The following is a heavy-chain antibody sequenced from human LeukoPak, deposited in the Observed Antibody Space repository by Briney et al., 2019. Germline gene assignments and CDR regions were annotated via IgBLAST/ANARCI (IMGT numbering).Heavy chain of an antibody. J-gene: IGHJ6*03. D-gene: IGHD3-10*01. CDR2: ISSSSSSYI. Sequence: GGSLRLSCAASGFTFSSYSMNWVRQAPGKGLEWVSSISSSSSSYIYYADSVKGRFTISRDNAKNSLYLQMNSLRAEDTAVYYCARDYQDYYGSGSYSYYYMDVWGKGTTVTVSS. V-gene: IGHV3-21*01. CDR1: GFTFSSYS. CDR3: ARDYQDYYGSGSYSYYYMDV.